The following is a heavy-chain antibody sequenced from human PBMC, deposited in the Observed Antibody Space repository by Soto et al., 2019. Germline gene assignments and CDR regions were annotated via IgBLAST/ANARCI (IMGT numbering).Heavy chain of an antibody. V-gene: IGHV4-59*01. CDR3: AGLRGYAGSTIDY. Sequence: SETLSLTCTVSGGSIISGYWSWIRQPPGKGLEWIGYISYSGNTNYNPSLKSRVTMSVDTPKNQFSLRLSSVTTADTAVYYCAGLRGYAGSTIDYWGQGSLVTVSS. CDR2: ISYSGNT. D-gene: IGHD2-15*01. CDR1: GGSIISGY. J-gene: IGHJ4*02.